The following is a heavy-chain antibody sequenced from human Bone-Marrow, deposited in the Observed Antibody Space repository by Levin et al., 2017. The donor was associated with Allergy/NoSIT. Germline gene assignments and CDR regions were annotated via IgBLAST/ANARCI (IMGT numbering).Heavy chain of an antibody. Sequence: SVKVSCKTSGGTFSTYSVNWVRQAPGQGLEWMGGIIPILDTPNYAQKFQGRVTITADKSTTTVYMELSSLRSEDTAVYYCARVIAPYYFYGMDVWGQGTTVTV. CDR2: IIPILDTP. CDR3: ARVIAPYYFYGMDV. V-gene: IGHV1-69*10. J-gene: IGHJ6*02. CDR1: GGTFSTYS.